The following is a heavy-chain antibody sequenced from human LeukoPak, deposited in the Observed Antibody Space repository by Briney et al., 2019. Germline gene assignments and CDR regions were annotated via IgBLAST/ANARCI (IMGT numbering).Heavy chain of an antibody. V-gene: IGHV3-30-3*02. CDR1: GFTFSCCA. CDR2: ISSDENTK. J-gene: IGHJ4*02. CDR3: AKKGGSSGRYDYLDY. D-gene: IGHD6-19*01. Sequence: GGSLRLSCAASGFTFSCCAIHWVGQAPGRGREWVAVISSDENTKFYADSVKGRFTVYRDNSKKTVWLQMNSLRAEDTAVYYCAKKGGSSGRYDYLDYWGQGTLVTVSS.